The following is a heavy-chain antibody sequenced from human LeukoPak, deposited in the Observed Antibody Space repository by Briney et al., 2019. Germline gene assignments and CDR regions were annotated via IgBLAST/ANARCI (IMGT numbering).Heavy chain of an antibody. CDR1: GGSISSYY. J-gene: IGHJ4*02. D-gene: IGHD4-17*01. Sequence: SETLSLTCTVSGGSISSYYWSWIRQPPGKGLEWIGYFYYSGSTNYNPSLKRRVTISGDTSKNQFSLRLTSVTAADTAVYYCARRAYGDYGWYFDYWGQGILVTVSS. V-gene: IGHV4-59*12. CDR3: ARRAYGDYGWYFDY. CDR2: FYYSGST.